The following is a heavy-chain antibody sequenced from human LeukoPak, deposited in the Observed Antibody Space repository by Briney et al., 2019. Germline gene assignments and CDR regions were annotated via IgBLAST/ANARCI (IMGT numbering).Heavy chain of an antibody. D-gene: IGHD2-2*02. CDR3: ARAGSSASCYMNY. Sequence: GGSLRLSCAAPGFTFSSYSMSWVRQAPGKGLEWVANIKQDGSEKYYVDSVKGRFTISRDNAKNSLYLQMNSLRDEDTAVYYCARAGSSASCYMNYWGQGTLVTVSS. V-gene: IGHV3-7*01. CDR1: GFTFSSYS. CDR2: IKQDGSEK. J-gene: IGHJ4*02.